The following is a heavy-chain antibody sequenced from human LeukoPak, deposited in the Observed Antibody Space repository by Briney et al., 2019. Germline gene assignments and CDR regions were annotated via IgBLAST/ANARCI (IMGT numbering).Heavy chain of an antibody. CDR1: GDSISFYY. Sequence: SETLSLTCTVSGDSISFYYWSWIRQPPGQGLEWIGYIFYNGSTNYNPSLKSRVTISVDTSKNQFSLKLSSVTAADTAVYYCAGGGDLLNDFDYWGQGTLVTVSS. J-gene: IGHJ4*02. CDR2: IFYNGST. D-gene: IGHD2-21*02. V-gene: IGHV4-59*01. CDR3: AGGGDLLNDFDY.